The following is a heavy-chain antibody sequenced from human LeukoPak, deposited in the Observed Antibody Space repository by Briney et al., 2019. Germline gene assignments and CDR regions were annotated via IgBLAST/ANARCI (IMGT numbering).Heavy chain of an antibody. CDR2: IGTAGDT. CDR3: ARAGGYDWGYYYYMDV. CDR1: GFTFSDYD. J-gene: IGHJ6*03. V-gene: IGHV3-13*01. Sequence: PGGSLRLSCAASGFTFSDYDMHWVRQATGKGLEWVSAIGTAGDTYYPGSVKGRFTISRENAKNSLYLQMNSLRAGDTAVYYCARAGGYDWGYYYYMDVWGKGTTVTVSS. D-gene: IGHD5-12*01.